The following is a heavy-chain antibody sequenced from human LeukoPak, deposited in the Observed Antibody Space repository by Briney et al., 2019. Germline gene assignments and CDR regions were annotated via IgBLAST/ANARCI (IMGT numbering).Heavy chain of an antibody. Sequence: PSETLSLTCTVSGDSISSSSYYWGWIRQPPGKGLEWIGTIHYSGSTYYKPSLKSRVTMSVDTSKNQFSLKLSSVTAADTAVYYCARHSNGGCGSTRCHIDYWGQGTLVTVSS. CDR1: GDSISSSSYY. CDR2: IHYSGST. CDR3: ARHSNGGCGSTRCHIDY. V-gene: IGHV4-39*01. J-gene: IGHJ4*02. D-gene: IGHD2-2*01.